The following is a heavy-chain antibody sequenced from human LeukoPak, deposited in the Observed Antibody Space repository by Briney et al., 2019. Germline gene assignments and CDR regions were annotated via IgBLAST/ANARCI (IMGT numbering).Heavy chain of an antibody. Sequence: LSLTCTVSGGSISSGGYYWSWIRQHPGKGLEWIGYIYYSGSTYYNPSLKSRVTISVDTSKNQFSLKLSSVTAADTAVYYCAREDYGDEIGGYWGQGTLVTVSS. CDR2: IYYSGST. J-gene: IGHJ4*02. CDR1: GGSISSGGYY. CDR3: AREDYGDEIGGY. D-gene: IGHD4-17*01. V-gene: IGHV4-31*03.